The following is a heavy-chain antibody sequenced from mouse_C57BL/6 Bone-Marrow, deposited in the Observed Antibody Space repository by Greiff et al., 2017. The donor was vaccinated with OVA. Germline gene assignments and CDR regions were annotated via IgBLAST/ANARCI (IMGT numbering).Heavy chain of an antibody. J-gene: IGHJ4*01. D-gene: IGHD2-4*01. CDR2: IWRGGST. V-gene: IGHV2-5*01. Sequence: QVQLKQSGPGLVQPSQSLSITCTVSGFSLTSYGVHWVRQSPGKGLEWLGVIWRGGSTDYNAAFMSRLSITKDNSKSQVFFKMNRLQADDTAIYYCAKGKSTMITTWAMDYWGQGTSVTVSS. CDR3: AKGKSTMITTWAMDY. CDR1: GFSLTSYG.